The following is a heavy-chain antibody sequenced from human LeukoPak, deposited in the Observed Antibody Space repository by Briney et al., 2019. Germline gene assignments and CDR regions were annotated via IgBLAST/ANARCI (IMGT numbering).Heavy chain of an antibody. CDR3: LKHGTQLSL. Sequence: PGGSLRLSCAASGFTFSTYAMSWVRQAPGKGLEWVSAISSSFGSTYYADSVKGRFTISRHNSKSTLYLQMYSLRAEDTAIYYCLKHGTQLSLGGQGTLVTVSS. V-gene: IGHV3-23*01. CDR2: ISSSFGST. J-gene: IGHJ4*02. CDR1: GFTFSTYA. D-gene: IGHD1-1*01.